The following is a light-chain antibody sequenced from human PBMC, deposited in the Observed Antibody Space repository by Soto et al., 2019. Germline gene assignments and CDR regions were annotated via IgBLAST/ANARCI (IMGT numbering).Light chain of an antibody. J-gene: IGKJ1*01. CDR1: QRVGDTF. Sequence: ELVLTQSPGTMSLSPGEKATLSCRASQRVGDTFLSWYQQKPGLAPRLLIYGVSNRATGIPDRFSGSGSGTDFILTISRLEPEDFALYYCGQFVSSPPRTFGQGTKVEIK. CDR2: GVS. V-gene: IGKV3-20*01. CDR3: GQFVSSPPRT.